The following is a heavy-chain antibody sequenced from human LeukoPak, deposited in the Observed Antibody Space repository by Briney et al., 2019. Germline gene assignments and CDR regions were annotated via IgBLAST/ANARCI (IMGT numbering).Heavy chain of an antibody. V-gene: IGHV3-48*03. Sequence: GGSLRLSFAASGFTFSSYEMNWVGQAQGKGREGVSYFSSSGSTIYYADSVKGRFTISRDNAKNSLYLQMNSLRAEDTAVYYCARYRGGYSSGWYYFDYWGQGTLVTVSS. D-gene: IGHD6-19*01. CDR3: ARYRGGYSSGWYYFDY. CDR2: FSSSGSTI. CDR1: GFTFSSYE. J-gene: IGHJ4*02.